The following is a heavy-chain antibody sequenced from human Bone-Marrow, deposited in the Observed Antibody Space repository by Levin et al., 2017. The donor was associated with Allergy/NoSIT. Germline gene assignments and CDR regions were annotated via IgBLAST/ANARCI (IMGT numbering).Heavy chain of an antibody. CDR2: INHSGST. CDR1: GGSFSGYY. J-gene: IGHJ6*02. Sequence: SQTLSLTCAVYGGSFSGYYWSWIRQPPGKGLEWIGEINHSGSTNYNPSLKSRVTISVDTSKNQFSLKLSSVTAADTAVYYCAGGWLSPGSGWNSLNYYYYGMDVWGQGTTVTVSS. CDR3: AGGWLSPGSGWNSLNYYYYGMDV. V-gene: IGHV4-34*01. D-gene: IGHD6-19*01.